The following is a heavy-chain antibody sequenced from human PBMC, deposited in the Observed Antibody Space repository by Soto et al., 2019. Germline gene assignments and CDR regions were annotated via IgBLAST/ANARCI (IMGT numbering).Heavy chain of an antibody. CDR2: IGWNGGNI. V-gene: IGHV3-9*01. CDR1: GFTFHAYA. CDR3: TKTNAFDI. Sequence: VQLVESGGGLVQPGTSLRLSCAASGFTFHAYAMHWVRQVPGKGLEWYSGIGWNGGNIGYADSVKGRFTISRDNAKNSLYLQMNSLRAEDTALYYCTKTNAFDIWGHGTMVTVSS. J-gene: IGHJ3*02.